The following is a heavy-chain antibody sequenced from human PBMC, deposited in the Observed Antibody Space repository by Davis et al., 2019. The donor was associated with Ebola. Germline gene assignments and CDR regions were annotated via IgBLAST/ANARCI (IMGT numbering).Heavy chain of an antibody. D-gene: IGHD5-18*01. CDR3: ARVRFGDTAVDY. J-gene: IGHJ4*02. V-gene: IGHV3-13*01. CDR2: IGAAGDT. Sequence: PGGSLRLSCAASGLTLRSYDMHWVRQATGKGLEWFSAIGAAGDTYYPVSVKGRFTISRENAKNSLYLQMNSLRAEDTAVYYCARVRFGDTAVDYWGQGTLVTVSS. CDR1: GLTLRSYD.